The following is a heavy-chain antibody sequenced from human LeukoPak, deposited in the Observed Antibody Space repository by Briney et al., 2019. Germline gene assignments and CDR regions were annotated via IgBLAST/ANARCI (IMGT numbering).Heavy chain of an antibody. CDR3: ARYWNAATAYDY. J-gene: IGHJ4*02. V-gene: IGHV4-59*01. CDR1: GGSITTNY. D-gene: IGHD1-1*01. Sequence: PSHTLSITCTVSGGSITTNYRTWLRQPPGQELQWIWDMSYSERTNHNPSLKSRLTISVDTSKYQFSLKLSSVTAADTAVYYCARYWNAATAYDYWGQGTLVTVSS. CDR2: MSYSERT.